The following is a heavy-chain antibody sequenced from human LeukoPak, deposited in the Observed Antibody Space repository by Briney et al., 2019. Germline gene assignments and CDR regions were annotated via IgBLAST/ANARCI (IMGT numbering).Heavy chain of an antibody. J-gene: IGHJ4*02. CDR1: GDSISSGGHY. V-gene: IGHV4-31*03. Sequence: SQTLSLTCTVSGDSISSGGHYWSWIPQHPGKVLEWIGYIYYTGSTYNNPSLKSRVSISVDTSKNQVSLKLYSVTAADTAVYYCARESDGSGSSFFDYWGQGTLVTVSS. CDR2: IYYTGST. CDR3: ARESDGSGSSFFDY. D-gene: IGHD3-10*01.